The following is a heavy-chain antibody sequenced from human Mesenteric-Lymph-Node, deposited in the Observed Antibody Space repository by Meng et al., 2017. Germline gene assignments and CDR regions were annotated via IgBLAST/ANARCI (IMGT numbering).Heavy chain of an antibody. V-gene: IGHV4-39*01. J-gene: IGHJ4*02. Sequence: QLQLQESGPGLVKPSETLSLTCTVSGGSISSGSYYWGWIRQPPGKGLEWIGSIYYSGSTYYNPSLKSRVTISVDTSKNQFSLKLSSVTAADTAVYYCARIAVAGTFDYWGQGTLVTVSS. CDR1: GGSISSGSYY. D-gene: IGHD6-19*01. CDR2: IYYSGST. CDR3: ARIAVAGTFDY.